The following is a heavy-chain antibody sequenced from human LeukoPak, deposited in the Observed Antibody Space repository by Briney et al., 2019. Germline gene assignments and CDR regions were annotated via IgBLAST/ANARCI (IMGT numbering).Heavy chain of an antibody. CDR3: AIRFSSGWYSDCFDV. CDR1: GYSISSGYY. Sequence: SETLSLTCTVSGYSISSGYYWGWIRRPPEKGLEWIGSIYNSGTTSWFHSGSTSYNPSLKSRVTISADTSKNQFSLKLSSLTAADTAVYYCAIRFSSGWYSDCFDVWGQGTMVTVSS. CDR2: IYNSGTTSWFHSGST. J-gene: IGHJ3*01. V-gene: IGHV4-38-2*02. D-gene: IGHD6-13*01.